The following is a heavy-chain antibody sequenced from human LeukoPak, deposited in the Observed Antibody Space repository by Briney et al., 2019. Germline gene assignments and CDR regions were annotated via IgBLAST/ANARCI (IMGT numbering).Heavy chain of an antibody. CDR3: VRGYQGGTDY. J-gene: IGHJ4*02. CDR1: GYTFRNSW. D-gene: IGHD1-26*01. Sequence: GGSLRLSCAASGYTFRNSWMHWVRHPPGKGLVWVSRVNGDGSSTNYADSVKGRFTISRDNAKNTLYLQMNSLRDEDTALYYCVRGYQGGTDYWGQGTLVTVSS. V-gene: IGHV3-74*01. CDR2: VNGDGSST.